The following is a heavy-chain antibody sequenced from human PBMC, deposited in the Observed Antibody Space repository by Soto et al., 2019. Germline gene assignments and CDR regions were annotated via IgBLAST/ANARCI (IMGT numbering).Heavy chain of an antibody. CDR2: IWYDGSNK. V-gene: IGHV3-33*01. J-gene: IGHJ4*02. CDR1: GFTFSSYG. CDR3: ARDAAVAGNIDY. Sequence: QVQLVESGGGVVQPGRSLRLSCAASGFTFSSYGMHWVRQAPGKGLEWVAVIWYDGSNKYYADSVKGRFTISRDNSKNPLYLQMNSLRAEDTAVYYCARDAAVAGNIDYWGQGTLVTVSS. D-gene: IGHD6-19*01.